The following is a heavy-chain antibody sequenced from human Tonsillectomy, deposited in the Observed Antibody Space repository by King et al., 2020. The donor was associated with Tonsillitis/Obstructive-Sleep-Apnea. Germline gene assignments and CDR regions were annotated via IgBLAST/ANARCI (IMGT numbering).Heavy chain of an antibody. CDR3: ARRRQDCWSGYYLYYLDY. V-gene: IGHV2-26*01. CDR1: GFSLSNARMG. Sequence: TLKESGPVLVKPTETLTLTCTVSGFSLSNARMGVSWIRQPPGKALEWLAHIFSNEEKSYSTSLKSRLTISKDTSKSQVFLTMTNMDPVDTGTYYCARRRQDCWSGYYLYYLDYWGQGTLVTVSS. CDR2: IFSNEEK. D-gene: IGHD3-3*01. J-gene: IGHJ4*02.